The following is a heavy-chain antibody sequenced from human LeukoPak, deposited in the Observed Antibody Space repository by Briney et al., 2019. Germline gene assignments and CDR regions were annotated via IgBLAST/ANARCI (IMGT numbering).Heavy chain of an antibody. J-gene: IGHJ3*01. V-gene: IGHV3-33*01. CDR1: GFTFSRYG. CDR3: ARLGIVGHDAFDL. CDR2: IRYDGNDH. Sequence: PGGSLRLSCAGSGFTFSRYGMHWVRQAPGKGLEWVALIRYDGNDHWYGDSAKGRFTISRDNSKDTVYLQMDSLRDEDTAVYYCARLGIVGHDAFDLWGQGTMVTVSS. D-gene: IGHD1-26*01.